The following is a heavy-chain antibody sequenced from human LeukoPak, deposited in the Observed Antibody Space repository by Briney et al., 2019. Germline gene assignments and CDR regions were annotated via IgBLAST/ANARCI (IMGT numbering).Heavy chain of an antibody. V-gene: IGHV4-30-2*01. CDR2: IYHSGST. CDR1: GGSISSGGYS. J-gene: IGHJ6*02. D-gene: IGHD3-10*01. CDR3: ARVPITMVRGVIITPPNYYYYGMDV. Sequence: TSETLSLTCAVSGGSISSGGYSWSWIRQPPGKGLEWIGYIYHSGSTNYNPFLKSRVTISVDTSKNQFSLKLSSVTAADTAVYYCARVPITMVRGVIITPPNYYYYGMDVWGQGTTVTVSS.